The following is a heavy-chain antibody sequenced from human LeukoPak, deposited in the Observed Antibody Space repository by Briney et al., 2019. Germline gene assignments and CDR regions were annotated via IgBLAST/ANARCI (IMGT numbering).Heavy chain of an antibody. V-gene: IGHV3-72*01. D-gene: IGHD3-16*01. J-gene: IGHJ4*02. CDR2: IRNKANSYTT. CDR3: ANYGGSFRQLNY. Sequence: PGGSLRLSCAASGFTFSDHYMDWVRQAPGKGLEWVSRIRNKANSYTTEFAASVKGRFTISRDDSKNSLFLQMNSLKIEDTAVYYCANYGGSFRQLNYWGQGTLVTVSS. CDR1: GFTFSDHY.